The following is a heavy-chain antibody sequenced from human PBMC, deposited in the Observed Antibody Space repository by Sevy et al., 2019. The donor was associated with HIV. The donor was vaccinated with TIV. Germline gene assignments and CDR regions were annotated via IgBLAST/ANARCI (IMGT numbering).Heavy chain of an antibody. D-gene: IGHD2-8*01. V-gene: IGHV4-59*01. J-gene: IGHJ4*02. CDR2: IYYSGST. Sequence: SETLSLTCTVSDGSISSYYWSWIRQPPGKGLEWIGYIYYSGSTNYNPSLKSRVTISVNTSKNQFTLKLSSVTAADTAVYYCARSDCTNGVCYDYWGQGTLVTVSS. CDR3: ARSDCTNGVCYDY. CDR1: DGSISSYY.